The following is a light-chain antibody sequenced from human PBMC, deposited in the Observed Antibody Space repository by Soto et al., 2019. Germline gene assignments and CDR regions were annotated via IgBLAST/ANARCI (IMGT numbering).Light chain of an antibody. CDR3: QQRQYWPPIT. J-gene: IGKJ5*01. CDR2: DTS. V-gene: IGKV3-11*01. CDR1: QSVSSY. Sequence: VLTQSPATLSLSPGERATLSCRASQSVSSYLAWYQQKPGQAPRLLIYDTSNRATGVPARFSGSGSGTDFTLTISRLEPEDCAIYYCQQRQYWPPITFGQGTRLEIK.